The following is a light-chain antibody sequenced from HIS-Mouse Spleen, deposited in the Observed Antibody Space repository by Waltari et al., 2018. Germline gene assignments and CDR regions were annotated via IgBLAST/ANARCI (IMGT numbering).Light chain of an antibody. CDR3: YSTDSSGNHRV. J-gene: IGLJ2*01. Sequence: SYELTQPPSVSVSPGQTARITCPGDALPNKSAYWYQQKSGKAPVLVIYEDSKRPSGIPERFSGSSSGTMATLTISGAQVEDEADYYCYSTDSSGNHRVFGGGTKLTVL. CDR1: ALPNKS. CDR2: EDS. V-gene: IGLV3-10*01.